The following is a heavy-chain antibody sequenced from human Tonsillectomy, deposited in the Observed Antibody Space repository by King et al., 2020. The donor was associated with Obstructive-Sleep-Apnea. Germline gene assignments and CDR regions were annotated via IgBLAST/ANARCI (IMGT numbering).Heavy chain of an antibody. J-gene: IGHJ4*02. CDR1: GFSFRDYT. CDR2: IRSETFGGTT. V-gene: IGHV3-49*05. D-gene: IGHD3-9*01. Sequence: EVQLVESGGGLVKPGRSLRLSCITSGFSFRDYTMGWFRQAPGKGLEWVGVIRSETFGGTTHYAASVKGRLTISRDDSKNIAYLQMNVLRTADTGVYYCKAHDYDDRSRGYWGQGTLVTVSS. CDR3: KAHDYDDRSRGY.